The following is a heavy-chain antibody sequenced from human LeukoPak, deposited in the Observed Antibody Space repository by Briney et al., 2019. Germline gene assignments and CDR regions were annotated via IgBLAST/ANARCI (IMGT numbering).Heavy chain of an antibody. CDR1: GGSFSGYY. Sequence: SETLSLTCAVYGGSFSGYYWSWIRQPPGKGLEWIGEINHSGSTNYNPSLKSRVTISVDTSKNQFSLKLSSVTAADTAVYYCARDTYRPDYYFGYWGQGALVTVSS. D-gene: IGHD1-14*01. CDR3: ARDTYRPDYYFGY. V-gene: IGHV4-34*01. J-gene: IGHJ4*02. CDR2: INHSGST.